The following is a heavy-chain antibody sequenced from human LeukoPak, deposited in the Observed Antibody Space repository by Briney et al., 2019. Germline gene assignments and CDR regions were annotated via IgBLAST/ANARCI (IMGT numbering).Heavy chain of an antibody. J-gene: IGHJ4*02. Sequence: GGSLRLYCAASGFTFSDAWMSWVRQAPGKGLEWVCRIKSKTDGGTKDYAAPVKGRFTISRDDSKNTLYLQMNSLKTEDTAVYYCTTRGGSFSIFDYWGQGTLVTVSS. CDR1: GFTFSDAW. V-gene: IGHV3-15*01. CDR3: TTRGGSFSIFDY. CDR2: IKSKTDGGTK. D-gene: IGHD1-26*01.